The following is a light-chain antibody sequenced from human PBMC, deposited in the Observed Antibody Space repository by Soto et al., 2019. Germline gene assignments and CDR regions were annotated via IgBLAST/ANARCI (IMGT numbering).Light chain of an antibody. V-gene: IGLV2-14*01. CDR3: SSFTISRNTVI. Sequence: QSVLTQPASVSGSPGQSITISCTGTTSDVGGYNYVSWYQYHPGKAPKLMIYDVNNRPSGVSNRFSGSKSGNTASLTISGLQAEDEADYYCSSFTISRNTVIFGGGTQLTVL. J-gene: IGLJ2*01. CDR1: TSDVGGYNY. CDR2: DVN.